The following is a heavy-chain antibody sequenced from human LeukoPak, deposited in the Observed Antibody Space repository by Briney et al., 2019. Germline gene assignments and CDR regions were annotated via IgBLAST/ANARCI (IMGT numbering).Heavy chain of an antibody. Sequence: GGSLRLSCVASAFTFRSYGMHWVRQAPGKGLEWVAVISYDGSGQYYADSLKGRFTISRDNSKNTLYLQMNSLRAEDTAVYYCAKVDYSSWSQYYYYYMDVWGKGTTVTVSS. CDR2: ISYDGSGQ. D-gene: IGHD5-18*01. CDR3: AKVDYSSWSQYYYYYMDV. J-gene: IGHJ6*03. CDR1: AFTFRSYG. V-gene: IGHV3-30*18.